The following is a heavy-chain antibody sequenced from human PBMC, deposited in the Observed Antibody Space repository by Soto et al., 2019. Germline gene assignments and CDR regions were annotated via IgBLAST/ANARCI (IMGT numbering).Heavy chain of an antibody. CDR1: GFTFSSSA. V-gene: IGHV3-23*01. D-gene: IGHD6-19*01. J-gene: IGHJ5*02. CDR3: AKCTVDTIVTSGWCKWLDP. Sequence: EVQLLESGGGLVQPGGSLRLSCAASGFTFSSSAMSWVRQAPGKGLEWVSAIRGTNGTTHYAESVKGRLTISRDNSKNTLYLQMNFLRAEDTAVYYCAKCTVDTIVTSGWCKWLDPWGQGTLVIVSS. CDR2: IRGTNGTT.